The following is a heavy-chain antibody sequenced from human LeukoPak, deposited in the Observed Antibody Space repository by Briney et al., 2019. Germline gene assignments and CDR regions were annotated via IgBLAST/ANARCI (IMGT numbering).Heavy chain of an antibody. CDR3: ARADIVAVPAATTTFDY. J-gene: IGHJ4*02. D-gene: IGHD2-2*01. V-gene: IGHV1-69*02. CDR1: GGTFSSYT. CDR2: IIPILGIA. Sequence: SVKVSCKASGGTFSSYTISWVRQAPGQGLEWRGRIIPILGIANYAQKFQGRVTITADKSTSTAYMELSSLRSEDTAVYYCARADIVAVPAATTTFDYWGQGTLVTVSS.